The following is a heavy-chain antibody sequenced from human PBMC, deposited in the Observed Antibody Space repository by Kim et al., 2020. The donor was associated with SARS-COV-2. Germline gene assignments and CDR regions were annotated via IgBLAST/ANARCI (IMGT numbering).Heavy chain of an antibody. CDR1: GYTFTSYD. CDR2: MNPNSGNT. J-gene: IGHJ6*02. D-gene: IGHD3-3*01. Sequence: ASVKVSCKASGYTFTSYDINWVRQATGQGLEWMGWMNPNSGNTGYAQKFQGRVTMTRNTSISTAYMELSSLRSEDTAVYYCARGHEALRFLEWFPDYYYGMDVWGQGTTVTVSS. V-gene: IGHV1-8*01. CDR3: ARGHEALRFLEWFPDYYYGMDV.